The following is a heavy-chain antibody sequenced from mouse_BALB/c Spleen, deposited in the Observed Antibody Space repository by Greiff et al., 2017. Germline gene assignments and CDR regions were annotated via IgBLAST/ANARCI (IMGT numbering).Heavy chain of an antibody. CDR3: ARWKERAMDD. CDR1: GYTFTNYW. J-gene: IGHJ4*01. V-gene: IGHV1-63*02. Sequence: VQLQQSGAELVRPGTSVKISCKASGYTFTNYWLGWVKQRPGHGLEWIGDIYPGGGYTNYNEKFKGKATLTADTSSSTAYMQLSSLTSEDSAVYFGARWKERAMDDWGQGTSVTVAA. CDR2: IYPGGGYT.